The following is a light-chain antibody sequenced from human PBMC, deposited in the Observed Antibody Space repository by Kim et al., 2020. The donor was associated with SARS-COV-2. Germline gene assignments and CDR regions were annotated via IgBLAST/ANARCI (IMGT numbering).Light chain of an antibody. Sequence: LSTGGSAPLSCRASQSVTSNFLAWYQQKPGQAPRLLIYSASSRATGIPDRFSGSGSGTDFTLTINRVEPEDFVVYYCHQYGSSPLTFGPGTKLEI. CDR1: QSVTSNF. J-gene: IGKJ2*01. CDR2: SAS. V-gene: IGKV3-20*01. CDR3: HQYGSSPLT.